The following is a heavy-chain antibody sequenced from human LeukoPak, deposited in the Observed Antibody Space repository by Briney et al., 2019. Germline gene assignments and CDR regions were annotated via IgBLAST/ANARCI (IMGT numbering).Heavy chain of an antibody. CDR3: ARDTYYYGSGSYRLDY. D-gene: IGHD3-10*01. V-gene: IGHV4-4*07. J-gene: IGHJ4*02. CDR2: IHTSGST. CDR1: GGSISSYY. Sequence: SETLSLTCTVSGGSISSYYWSWVRQPAGKGLEWIGRIHTSGSTNYNPSLKSRVTMSVDTSKNQFSLKLSSVTAADTAVYYCARDTYYYGSGSYRLDYWGQGTLVTVSS.